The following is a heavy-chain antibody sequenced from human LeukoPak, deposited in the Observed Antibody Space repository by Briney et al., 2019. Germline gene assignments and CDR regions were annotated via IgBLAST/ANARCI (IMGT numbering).Heavy chain of an antibody. CDR3: ARDGSGSYYN. V-gene: IGHV3-48*03. Sequence: GGSLRLSCATSGFTFSSYEMNWVRQAPGKGLEWVSYISSSGSTIYYADSVKGRFTISRDNAKNSLYLQMNSLRAEDTAVYYCARDGSGSYYNWGQGTLVTVSS. J-gene: IGHJ4*02. CDR1: GFTFSSYE. D-gene: IGHD3-10*01. CDR2: ISSSGSTI.